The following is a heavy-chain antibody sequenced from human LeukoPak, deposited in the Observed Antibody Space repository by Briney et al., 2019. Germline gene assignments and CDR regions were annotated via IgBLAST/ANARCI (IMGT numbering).Heavy chain of an antibody. CDR2: ISGSGGST. CDR3: AKSGYGSGSPINWFDP. Sequence: PGGSLRLSCAASGFTFSSYATSWVRQAPGKGLEWVSAISGSGGSTYYADSVKGRFTISRDNSKNTLYLQMNSLRAEDTAVYYCAKSGYGSGSPINWFDPWGQGTLVTVSS. J-gene: IGHJ5*02. V-gene: IGHV3-23*01. CDR1: GFTFSSYA. D-gene: IGHD3-10*01.